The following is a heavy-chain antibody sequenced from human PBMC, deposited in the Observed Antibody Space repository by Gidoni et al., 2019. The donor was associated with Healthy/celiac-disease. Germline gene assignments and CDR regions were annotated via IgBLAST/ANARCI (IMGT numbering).Heavy chain of an antibody. D-gene: IGHD5-18*01. CDR3: TRVPLTAMATKYYFDY. CDR2: IRSKAYGGTT. J-gene: IGHJ4*02. CDR1: GFTFGDYA. V-gene: IGHV3-49*05. Sequence: EVQLVESGGGVVKPGRSLRPSWTASGFTFGDYAMSWFRQAPGTGLEWVGFIRSKAYGGTTEYASSVKGRFTISRDDSKSIAYLQMNSLKTEDTAVYYCTRVPLTAMATKYYFDYWGQGTLVTVSS.